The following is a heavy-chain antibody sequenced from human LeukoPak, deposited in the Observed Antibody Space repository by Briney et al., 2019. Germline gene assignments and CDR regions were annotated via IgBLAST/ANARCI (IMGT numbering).Heavy chain of an antibody. CDR3: ARVTYCSSTSCYFGPPDT. J-gene: IGHJ5*02. D-gene: IGHD2-2*01. V-gene: IGHV1-69*05. CDR1: GGTFSSYA. Sequence: SVKVSCKASGGTFSSYAISWVRQAPGQGLEWMGGIIPIFGTANYAQKFQGRVTITTDESTSTAYMELSSLRSEDTAVYYCARVTYCSSTSCYFGPPDTWGQGTLVTVSS. CDR2: IIPIFGTA.